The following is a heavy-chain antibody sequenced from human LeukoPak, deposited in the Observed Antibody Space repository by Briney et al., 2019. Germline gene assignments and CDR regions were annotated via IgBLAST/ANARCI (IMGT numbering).Heavy chain of an antibody. V-gene: IGHV1-69*06. CDR2: IIPIFGTA. Sequence: GASVKVSCKASGGTFSSYAISWVRQAPGQGLEWMEGIIPIFGTANYAQKFQCRVTITADKSTSTAYMELSSLRSEDTAVYYCARYGRGYSYGGDYWGQGTLVTVSS. D-gene: IGHD5-18*01. CDR1: GGTFSSYA. J-gene: IGHJ4*02. CDR3: ARYGRGYSYGGDY.